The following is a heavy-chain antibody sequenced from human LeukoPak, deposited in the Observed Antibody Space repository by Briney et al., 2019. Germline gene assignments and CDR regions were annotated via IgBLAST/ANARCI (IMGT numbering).Heavy chain of an antibody. D-gene: IGHD6-13*01. CDR2: IRSSGDST. CDR1: GFTFSNYA. Sequence: GGSLRFSCAASGFTFSNYAMSWVRQAPGEGLEWVSSIRSSGDSTTYADSVKGRFTISRDNSKNALHLQMNSLRVEDTAVYYCAKMGWAAVSMSGGGYWGQGILVTVSP. V-gene: IGHV3-23*01. J-gene: IGHJ4*02. CDR3: AKMGWAAVSMSGGGY.